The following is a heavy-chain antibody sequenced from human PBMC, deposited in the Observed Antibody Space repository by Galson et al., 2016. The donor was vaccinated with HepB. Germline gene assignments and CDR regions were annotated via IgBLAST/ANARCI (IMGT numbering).Heavy chain of an antibody. D-gene: IGHD3-16*01. CDR3: AGDARKYVEGGSYSCYAMDV. CDR1: GGSISSGSYY. CDR2: AYTSGNT. J-gene: IGHJ6*04. V-gene: IGHV4-61*02. Sequence: TLSLTCTVSGGSISSGSYYWSWIRQPAGKGLEWIGRAYTSGNTYYSPSLKSRVTISVDMSKNQLSLKLSSVTAADTAVYYCAGDARKYVEGGSYSCYAMDVWGRVTTVTVSS.